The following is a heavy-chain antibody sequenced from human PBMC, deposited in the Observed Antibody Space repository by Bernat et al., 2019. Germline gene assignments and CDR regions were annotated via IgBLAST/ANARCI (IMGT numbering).Heavy chain of an antibody. Sequence: QVQLVESGGGVVQPGRSLRLSCAASGFTFSSYGMHWVRQAPGKGLEWVAVIWYDGSNKYYADSVKGRFTISRDNSKNTLYLQMNSLRAEDTAVYYCARERGMYYDILTGYYPYYYYGMDVWGQGTTVTVSS. J-gene: IGHJ6*02. CDR1: GFTFSSYG. CDR3: ARERGMYYDILTGYYPYYYYGMDV. V-gene: IGHV3-33*01. CDR2: IWYDGSNK. D-gene: IGHD3-9*01.